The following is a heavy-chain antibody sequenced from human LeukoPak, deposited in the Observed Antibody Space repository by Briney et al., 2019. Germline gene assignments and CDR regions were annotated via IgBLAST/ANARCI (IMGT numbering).Heavy chain of an antibody. V-gene: IGHV3-7*01. Sequence: PGGSLRLSCAASGFSFSSYGMIWVRQAPGKGLEWVANIKQDGSEKYYVDSVKGRFTISRDNAKNSLYLQMNSLRAEDTAVYYCARGLYDSSGYYYYYYYMDVWGKGTTVTVSS. CDR3: ARGLYDSSGYYYYYYYMDV. CDR2: IKQDGSEK. CDR1: GFSFSSYG. D-gene: IGHD3-22*01. J-gene: IGHJ6*03.